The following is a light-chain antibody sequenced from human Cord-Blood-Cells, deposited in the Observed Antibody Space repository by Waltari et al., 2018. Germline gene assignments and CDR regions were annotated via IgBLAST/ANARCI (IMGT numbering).Light chain of an antibody. CDR1: QSISSW. CDR2: DAS. CDR3: QQYNSYSQT. J-gene: IGKJ1*01. Sequence: DIQMTQSPSTLSASVGDRVTTTCRASQSISSWLAWYQQKPGKAPKLLIYDASSLESGVPSRFSGSGSGTKFTLTISSLQPDDFATYYCQQYNSYSQTFGQGTKVEIK. V-gene: IGKV1-5*01.